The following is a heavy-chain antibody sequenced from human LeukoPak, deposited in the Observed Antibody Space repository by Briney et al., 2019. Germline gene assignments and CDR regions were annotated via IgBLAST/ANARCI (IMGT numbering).Heavy chain of an antibody. V-gene: IGHV4-59*08. Sequence: SETLSLTCTVSSGSISSYYWSWIRQPPGKGLEWIAYISDIGSINYNPSLKSRVTISLDTSKNQLSLKLRSVTAADTAVYYCAGRHPRNTVDFWGQGTLVTVSS. CDR1: SGSISSYY. CDR2: ISDIGSI. J-gene: IGHJ4*02. D-gene: IGHD2/OR15-2a*01. CDR3: AGRHPRNTVDF.